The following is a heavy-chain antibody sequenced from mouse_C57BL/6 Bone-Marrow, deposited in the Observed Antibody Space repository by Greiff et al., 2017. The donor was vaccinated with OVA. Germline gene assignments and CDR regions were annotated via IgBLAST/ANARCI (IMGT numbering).Heavy chain of an antibody. D-gene: IGHD2-3*01. CDR3: ARSDDGYYADYFDY. CDR1: GYTFTSYW. V-gene: IGHV1-52*01. J-gene: IGHJ2*01. CDR2: IDPSDSET. Sequence: QVQLQQPGAELVRPGSSVKLSCKASGYTFTSYWMHWVKQRPIQGLEWIGNIDPSDSETNYNQKFKDKATLTVDKSSSTAYMQLSSLTSEDSAVYYCARSDDGYYADYFDYWGQGTTLTVSS.